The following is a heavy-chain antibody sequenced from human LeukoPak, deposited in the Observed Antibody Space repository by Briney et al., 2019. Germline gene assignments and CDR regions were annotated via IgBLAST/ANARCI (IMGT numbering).Heavy chain of an antibody. V-gene: IGHV5-51*01. CDR1: GYRFTSYW. CDR3: ARQDGAAEFYFDY. Sequence: GESLKISCKGSGYRFTSYWIGWVRQMPGKGLEGMGIIHPGDSDTKYSPSFQGQVTISVDKSISTAYLQWNSLKASDTAMYYCARQDGAAEFYFDYWGQGTLVTVSS. CDR2: IHPGDSDT. D-gene: IGHD5-24*01. J-gene: IGHJ4*02.